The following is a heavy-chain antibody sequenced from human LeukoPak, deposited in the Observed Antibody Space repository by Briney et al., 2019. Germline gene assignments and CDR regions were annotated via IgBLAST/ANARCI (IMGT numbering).Heavy chain of an antibody. CDR1: GGSGSRGSYY. V-gene: IGHV4-61*02. J-gene: IGHJ4*02. Sequence: SETLSLTCTVSGGSGSRGSYYWSWIRQPAGKGLEWIGRIYTSGSTNYSPSLKSRVTISVDTSKSQLSLKLSSVTAADTAVYYCAWLPSYWGQGTLVTVSS. CDR2: IYTSGST. CDR3: AWLPSY. D-gene: IGHD5-12*01.